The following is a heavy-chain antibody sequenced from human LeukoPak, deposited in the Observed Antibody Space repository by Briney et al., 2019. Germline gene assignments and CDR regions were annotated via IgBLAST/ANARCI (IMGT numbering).Heavy chain of an antibody. CDR1: GYTLTGYY. J-gene: IGHJ4*02. CDR2: INPHSGGP. CDR3: ARDGIMITFGGVIFDFDY. D-gene: IGHD3-16*02. Sequence: ASVKVYCKASGYTLTGYYMHWVRQAPGHGLEWMGWINPHSGGPNYAQKFQGRVTMTRDTSISTAYMELSRLRSDDTAVYYCARDGIMITFGGVIFDFDYLGQGTLVTVSS. V-gene: IGHV1-2*02.